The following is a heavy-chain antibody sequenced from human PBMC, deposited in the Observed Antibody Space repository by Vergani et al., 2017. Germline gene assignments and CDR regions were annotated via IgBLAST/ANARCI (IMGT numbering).Heavy chain of an antibody. J-gene: IGHJ4*02. CDR1: GFIFRSYG. Sequence: QVQLVESGGGVVQPGGSLRLSCAASGFIFRSYGMHWVRQAPGKGLEWVAFIRFDGSGKYYADSVKGRFTISRDNSKNTQNLQMNSLRAEDTGVYYCAKESGTIVADLDYWGQETLVTVSS. V-gene: IGHV3-30*02. D-gene: IGHD1-1*01. CDR2: IRFDGSGK. CDR3: AKESGTIVADLDY.